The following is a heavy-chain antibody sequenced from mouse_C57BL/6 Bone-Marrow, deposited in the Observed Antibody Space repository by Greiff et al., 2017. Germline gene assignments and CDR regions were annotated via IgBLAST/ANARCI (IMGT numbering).Heavy chain of an antibody. CDR1: GFNIKDYY. CDR2: IDPEDGDT. D-gene: IGHD1-1*01. Sequence: VQLQQSGAELVRPGASVKLSCTASGFNIKDYYMHWVKQRPEQGLEWIGRIDPEDGDTEYAPKFQGKATMTADTSSNSAYLQLSSLTSEDTAVYYCTTGVRMGTVVPYYFDYWGQGTTLTVSS. V-gene: IGHV14-1*01. J-gene: IGHJ2*01. CDR3: TTGVRMGTVVPYYFDY.